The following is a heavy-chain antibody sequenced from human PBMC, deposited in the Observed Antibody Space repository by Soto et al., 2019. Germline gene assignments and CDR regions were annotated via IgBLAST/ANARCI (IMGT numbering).Heavy chain of an antibody. CDR2: IYYSGST. J-gene: IGHJ5*02. Sequence: SETLSLTCTVSGGSISIGDYYWSWILQPPGKGLEWIGCIYYSGSTYYNPSLKSRVTISVDTSKNQFSLKLSSVTAADTAVYYCAREREDSSGYGYWFDPWGQGTLVTVSS. CDR1: GGSISIGDYY. D-gene: IGHD3-22*01. V-gene: IGHV4-30-4*01. CDR3: AREREDSSGYGYWFDP.